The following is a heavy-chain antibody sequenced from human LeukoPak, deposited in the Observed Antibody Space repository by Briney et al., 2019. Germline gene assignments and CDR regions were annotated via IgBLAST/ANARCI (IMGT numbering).Heavy chain of an antibody. D-gene: IGHD2-21*02. CDR1: GFTSSSYA. V-gene: IGHV3-23*01. Sequence: GGSLRLSCAASGFTSSSYALSWVRQAPGKGLEWVSAISGSGGGTYYADSVKGRFTICRDNSKNTLYLQMNSLRAEDTAVYYCAKESYCGGDCYYPFDYWGQGTLVTVSS. CDR2: ISGSGGGT. J-gene: IGHJ4*02. CDR3: AKESYCGGDCYYPFDY.